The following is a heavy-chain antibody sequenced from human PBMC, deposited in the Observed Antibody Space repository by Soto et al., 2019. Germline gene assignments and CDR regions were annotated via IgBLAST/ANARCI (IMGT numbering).Heavy chain of an antibody. CDR1: GFTFSSYG. J-gene: IGHJ6*02. D-gene: IGHD6-19*01. V-gene: IGHV3-30*18. CDR2: ISYDGSNK. Sequence: GGSLRLSCAASGFTFSSYGMHWVRQAPGKGLEWVAVISYDGSNKYYADSVKGRFTISRDNSKNTLYLQMNSLRAEDTAVHYCAKSLIAVAGNKDNYYGMDVWGQGTTVTVSS. CDR3: AKSLIAVAGNKDNYYGMDV.